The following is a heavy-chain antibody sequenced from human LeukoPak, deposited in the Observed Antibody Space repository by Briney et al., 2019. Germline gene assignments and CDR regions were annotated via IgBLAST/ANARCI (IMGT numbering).Heavy chain of an antibody. Sequence: GGSLRLSCAASGFTFSDYNMRWIRQAPGKGLEWVSSISRSGSTKYYADSVKGRFTISRDNAKNSLFLQMNSLRAEDTAVYYCARVLRYCSGGNCYSGGLGYMDVWGKGTTVAISS. D-gene: IGHD2-15*01. CDR1: GFTFSDYN. J-gene: IGHJ6*03. V-gene: IGHV3-11*01. CDR3: ARVLRYCSGGNCYSGGLGYMDV. CDR2: ISRSGSTK.